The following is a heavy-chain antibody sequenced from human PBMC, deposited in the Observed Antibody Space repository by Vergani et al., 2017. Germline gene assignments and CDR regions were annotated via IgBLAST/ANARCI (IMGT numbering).Heavy chain of an antibody. CDR2: IYYSGSP. CDR3: ARSTTNTAFDP. D-gene: IGHD2/OR15-2a*01. J-gene: IGHJ5*02. CDR1: GGSISSGGYY. V-gene: IGHV4-31*03. Sequence: QVQLQESGPGLVKPSQTLSLTCTVSGGSISSGGYYWSWIRQHPGKGLEWIGYIYYSGSPYYNPSLKGRVTISVDPSTNQFSLKLSSVTAADTAVYYCARSTTNTAFDPWGQGTLVTVSS.